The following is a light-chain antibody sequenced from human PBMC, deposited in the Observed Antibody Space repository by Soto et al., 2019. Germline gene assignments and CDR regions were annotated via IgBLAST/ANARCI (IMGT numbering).Light chain of an antibody. V-gene: IGKV1-39*01. CDR1: QSISNF. J-gene: IGKJ1*01. Sequence: DIQMTQSPSFLSASAGDRVTIFCRASQSISNFLHWYQQKPGKAPKLVIYAASKLESGVPSRFGGSGSGTDFTLTISSLQPEDFATYYCQQSYRNPRTFGLGTKVDIK. CDR3: QQSYRNPRT. CDR2: AAS.